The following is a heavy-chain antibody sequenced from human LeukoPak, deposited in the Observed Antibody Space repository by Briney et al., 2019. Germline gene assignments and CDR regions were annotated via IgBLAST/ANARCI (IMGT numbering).Heavy chain of an antibody. CDR2: IYSGGST. V-gene: IGHV3-66*01. CDR1: GFTVSSNY. J-gene: IGHJ6*03. D-gene: IGHD3-22*01. Sequence: GGSLRLSCAASGFTVSSNYMSWVRQAPGKGLEWVSVIYSGGSTYYADSVKGRFTISRDNSKNTLYLQMNSLRAEDTAVYYCARGYYDSSGYYKRDYYYYMDVWGKGTTVTVSS. CDR3: ARGYYDSSGYYKRDYYYYMDV.